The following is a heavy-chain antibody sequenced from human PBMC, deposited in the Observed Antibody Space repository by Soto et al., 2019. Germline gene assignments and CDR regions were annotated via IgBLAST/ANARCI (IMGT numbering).Heavy chain of an antibody. J-gene: IGHJ6*02. CDR2: VFHSGTT. Sequence: SETLSLTCTVSGGSISTNYYWDWIRHPPGKGLEWIGDVFHSGTTSYNPSLKSRVTISLDKSKNQFSLKLSSVTAADTAVYYCARVRITIFGVVIMRNYYYGMDVWGQGTTVTVSS. D-gene: IGHD3-3*01. V-gene: IGHV4-39*07. CDR1: GGSISTNYY. CDR3: ARVRITIFGVVIMRNYYYGMDV.